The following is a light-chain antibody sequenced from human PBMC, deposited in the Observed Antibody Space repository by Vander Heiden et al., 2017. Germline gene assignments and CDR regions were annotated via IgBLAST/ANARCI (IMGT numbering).Light chain of an antibody. Sequence: TVLRQSPGTLSLSPGERATLSCRASQRISSSYLAWYQQKPGQAPRLLIHGTSSRATGIPDRFSGSGSGTDFTLTITRLEPEDFAVYYCQQYSSSPLTFGQGTKLEIK. J-gene: IGKJ2*01. V-gene: IGKV3-20*01. CDR3: QQYSSSPLT. CDR2: GTS. CDR1: QRISSSY.